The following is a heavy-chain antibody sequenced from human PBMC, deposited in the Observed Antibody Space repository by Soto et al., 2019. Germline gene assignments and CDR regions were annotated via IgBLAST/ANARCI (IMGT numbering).Heavy chain of an antibody. CDR3: ARKGYYYGSGRGWYFDL. D-gene: IGHD3-10*01. Sequence: TETLSLTCTVSGDSISSYYCNWIRQPPEKGLEWMGYIYYSGSTNYNPSLKSRVTISVDTSKNQFSLKLSSVTAADTAVYYCARKGYYYGSGRGWYFDLWGRGTLVTVSS. V-gene: IGHV4-59*12. CDR1: GDSISSYY. J-gene: IGHJ2*01. CDR2: IYYSGST.